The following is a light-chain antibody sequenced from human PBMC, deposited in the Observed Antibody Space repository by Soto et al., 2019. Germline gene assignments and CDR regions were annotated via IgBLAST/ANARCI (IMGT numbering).Light chain of an antibody. CDR3: QQYGSDSPWT. CDR1: QSIGSW. Sequence: DIQMTQSPSTLSASVGDRVTITCRASQSIGSWLAWYQQKPGKAPKLLIYKASSLESGVPSRFSGSGSGTEFTLTINGLQPDDFASYYCQQYGSDSPWTFGQGTKVEIK. V-gene: IGKV1-5*03. CDR2: KAS. J-gene: IGKJ1*01.